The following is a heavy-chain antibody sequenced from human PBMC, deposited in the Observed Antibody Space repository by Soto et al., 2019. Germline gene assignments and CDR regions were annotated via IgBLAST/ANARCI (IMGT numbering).Heavy chain of an antibody. CDR3: ARRGDGSGSLDY. V-gene: IGHV4-4*03. D-gene: IGHD3-10*01. CDR1: GGSISSSIW. Sequence: QVQLQESGPGLVKPPGTLSLTCAVSGGSISSSIWWSWVRMPPGKGLEWIGEIYHSGTTNYNRSLKRRVTISADKSKNQFSLKMSSLTAADTAVYYCARRGDGSGSLDYWGQGTLVTVFS. J-gene: IGHJ4*02. CDR2: IYHSGTT.